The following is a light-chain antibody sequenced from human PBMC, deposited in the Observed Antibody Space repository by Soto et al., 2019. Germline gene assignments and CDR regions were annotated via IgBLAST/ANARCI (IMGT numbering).Light chain of an antibody. CDR2: WAS. CDR3: QQYYSTCWT. V-gene: IGKV4-1*01. Sequence: DTVMTQSPDSLAVSLGERATINCKSSQSVLSSSNNRNYLAWFQLKPGQPPKLLIYWASTRESGVPDRFSGSGSGTDFTLTISSLQAEDVAVYYCQQYYSTCWTFGQGTKVEIK. J-gene: IGKJ1*01. CDR1: QSVLSSSNNRNY.